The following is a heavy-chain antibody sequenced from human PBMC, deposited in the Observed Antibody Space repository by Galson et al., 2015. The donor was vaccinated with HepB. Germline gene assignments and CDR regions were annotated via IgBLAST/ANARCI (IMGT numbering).Heavy chain of an antibody. J-gene: IGHJ3*02. Sequence: TLSLTCTVSGGSISSYYWSWIRQPPGKGLEWIGYIYYSGSTNYNPSLKSRVTISVDTSKNQFSLKLSSVTAADTAVYYCARVTVDYYGSGSYPLSLGSWAFDIWGQGTMITVSS. CDR1: GGSISSYY. V-gene: IGHV4-59*01. CDR3: ARVTVDYYGSGSYPLSLGSWAFDI. CDR2: IYYSGST. D-gene: IGHD3-10*01.